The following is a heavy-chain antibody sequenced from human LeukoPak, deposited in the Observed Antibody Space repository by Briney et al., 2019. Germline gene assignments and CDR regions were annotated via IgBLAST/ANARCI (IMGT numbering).Heavy chain of an antibody. D-gene: IGHD3-22*01. V-gene: IGHV1-18*01. Sequence: ASVKVSCKASGYSFTSYAITWVRQAPGQGLEWMGWISGSNGNTNYAQKFQGRVTMTTDTSTNTAYMELRSLRSDDTAVYYCATAPDSSGYYYYWGQGTLVTVSS. CDR2: ISGSNGNT. CDR3: ATAPDSSGYYYY. CDR1: GYSFTSYA. J-gene: IGHJ4*02.